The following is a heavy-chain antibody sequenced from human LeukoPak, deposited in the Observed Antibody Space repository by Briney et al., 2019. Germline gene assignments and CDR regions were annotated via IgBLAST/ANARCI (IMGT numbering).Heavy chain of an antibody. Sequence: SETLSLTCNVSGASISSSSYYWGWIRQPPGKGLEWIGTSGSAYYNPSLKNRVTISVDTSKNQFSLKLSSVTAADTAVHYCARQGGSGRSYDQWGQGTLVTVSS. D-gene: IGHD3-10*01. CDR1: GASISSSSYY. V-gene: IGHV4-39*01. CDR2: SGSA. J-gene: IGHJ4*02. CDR3: ARQGGSGRSYDQ.